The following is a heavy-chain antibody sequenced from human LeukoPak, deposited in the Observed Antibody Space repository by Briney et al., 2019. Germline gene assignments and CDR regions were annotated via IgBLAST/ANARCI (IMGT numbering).Heavy chain of an antibody. J-gene: IGHJ4*02. CDR1: GGSVSSGSYY. V-gene: IGHV4-61*01. D-gene: IGHD3-10*01. CDR3: ARGLSGDCFDY. CDR2: IYYSGST. Sequence: SETLSLTCTVSGGSVSSGSYYWSWIRQPPGKGLEWIGYIYYSGSTNYNPSLKSRVTISVDTSKNQFSLKLSSVTAADTAVYYCARGLSGDCFDYWGQGTLVTVSS.